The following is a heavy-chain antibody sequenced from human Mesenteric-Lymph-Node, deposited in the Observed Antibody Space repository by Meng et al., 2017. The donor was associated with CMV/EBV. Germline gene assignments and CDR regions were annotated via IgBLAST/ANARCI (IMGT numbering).Heavy chain of an antibody. V-gene: IGHV3-74*01. CDR1: GFTFSSYW. J-gene: IGHJ5*02. CDR2: INSDGGSI. D-gene: IGHD6-19*01. Sequence: GGSLRLSCAASGFTFSSYWMHWVRQAPGKGLVWVSRINSDGGSIRYADSVKGRFTISRDNAKNTLYLQMHSLRAEDTATYYCARQGVQKQWLPNWFDPWGRGTLVTVSS. CDR3: ARQGVQKQWLPNWFDP.